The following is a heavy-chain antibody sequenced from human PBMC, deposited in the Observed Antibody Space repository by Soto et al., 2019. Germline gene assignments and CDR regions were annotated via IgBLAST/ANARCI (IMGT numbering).Heavy chain of an antibody. J-gene: IGHJ3*02. CDR2: IYYTGTS. D-gene: IGHD2-2*01. Sequence: QVQLKESGPGLVKPSQTLSLTCTVSGGSISIGTSYWNWIRQHPGKGLEWIGYIYYTGTSNYNPSLKSRLRMSIDTSGNQFPLNLSSVTDADTAVYFCARARSCTSCYGGGEYDIWGQGTMVSVSS. CDR1: GGSISIGTSY. CDR3: ARARSCTSCYGGGEYDI. V-gene: IGHV4-31*03.